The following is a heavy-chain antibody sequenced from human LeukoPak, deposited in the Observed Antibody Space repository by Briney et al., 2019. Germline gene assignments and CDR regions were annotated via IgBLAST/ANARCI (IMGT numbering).Heavy chain of an antibody. D-gene: IGHD2-15*01. J-gene: IGHJ4*02. Sequence: SSETLSLTCTVSGGSISSYYWSWIRQTPGKGLEWIGYIYYSGSTNYNASLTNRVTISVDTSKNQFSLKLSSVTAADTAVYYCAREVGYCSGGSCYSYFDYWGQGTLVTVSS. CDR1: GGSISSYY. V-gene: IGHV4-59*01. CDR2: IYYSGST. CDR3: AREVGYCSGGSCYSYFDY.